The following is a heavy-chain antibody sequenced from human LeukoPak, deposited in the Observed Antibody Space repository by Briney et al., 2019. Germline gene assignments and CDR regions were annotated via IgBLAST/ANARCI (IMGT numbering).Heavy chain of an antibody. CDR1: GFTFSSYW. CDR3: ARDGSIWFGGIDY. CDR2: IKQDGSEK. D-gene: IGHD3-10*01. V-gene: IGHV3-7*01. J-gene: IGHJ4*02. Sequence: PGGSLRLSCAASGFTFSSYWMSWVRQAPGKGLEWVANIKQDGSEKYYVDSVKGRFTISRDNAKNSLYLQMNSLRAEDTAVYYCARDGSIWFGGIDYWGQGTLVTVSS.